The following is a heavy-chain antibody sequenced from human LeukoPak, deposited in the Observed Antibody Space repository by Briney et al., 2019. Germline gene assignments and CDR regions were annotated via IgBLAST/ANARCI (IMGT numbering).Heavy chain of an antibody. D-gene: IGHD3-9*01. V-gene: IGHV4-59*01. CDR2: IYYSGST. CDR3: ARDILTGYSNWFVP. CDR1: GGSISSYY. J-gene: IGHJ5*02. Sequence: SESLSLTCTVSGGSISSYYWSWIRQPPGKGLEWIGYIYYSGSTNYNPSLKSRVTISVDTSKNQFSLKLSSVTAADTAVYYCARDILTGYSNWFVPWGQGTLVTVSS.